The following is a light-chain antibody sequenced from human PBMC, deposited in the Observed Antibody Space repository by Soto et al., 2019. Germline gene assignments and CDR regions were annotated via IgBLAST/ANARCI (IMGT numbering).Light chain of an antibody. CDR2: DAS. J-gene: IGKJ5*01. Sequence: EIVLTQSPATLSLSPGERATLSCRTSQSVSSYFAWYQQKPGRAPRLLIYDASNRATGIPARFIGSGSGTDFTLTISSLEPEEFAVYYCQQCSNWPITFGQGTRLEIK. CDR1: QSVSSY. V-gene: IGKV3-11*01. CDR3: QQCSNWPIT.